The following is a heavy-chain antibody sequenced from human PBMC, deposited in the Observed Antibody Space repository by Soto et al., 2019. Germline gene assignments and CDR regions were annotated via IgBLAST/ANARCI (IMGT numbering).Heavy chain of an antibody. J-gene: IGHJ6*02. CDR2: IYYSGST. CDR1: GGSISSGGYY. V-gene: IGHV4-31*03. CDR3: ARDFTDSSGPTLGMGV. Sequence: QVQLQESGPGLVKPSQTLSLTCTVSGGSISSGGYYWSWIRQHPGKGLEWIGYIYYSGSTYYNPSRKSRVTISVDTSKSKFPLKLSSVTAADTAVYYCARDFTDSSGPTLGMGVWGQGTTVTVSS. D-gene: IGHD6-19*01.